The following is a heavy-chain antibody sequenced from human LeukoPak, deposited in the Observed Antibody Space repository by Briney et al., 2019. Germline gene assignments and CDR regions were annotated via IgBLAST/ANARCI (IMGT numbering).Heavy chain of an antibody. J-gene: IGHJ4*02. CDR1: GFTFGGYG. D-gene: IGHD6-13*01. CDR2: ISYDGSNK. CDR3: ASTRSSSWPIYYYFDY. Sequence: SGGSLRLSCTASGFTFGGYGMHWVRQAPGKGLEWVAVISYDGSNKYYADSVKGRFTISRDNSKNTLYVQMNSLRAEDTAVYYCASTRSSSWPIYYYFDYWGQGTLVTVSS. V-gene: IGHV3-30*03.